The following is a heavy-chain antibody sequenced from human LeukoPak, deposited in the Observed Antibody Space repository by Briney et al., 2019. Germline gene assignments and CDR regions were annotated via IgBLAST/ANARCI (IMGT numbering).Heavy chain of an antibody. V-gene: IGHV1-18*04. J-gene: IGHJ6*02. CDR1: GYTFTSYY. Sequence: ASVKVSCKASGYTFTSYYMHWVRQAPGQGLEWMGWISAYNGNTNYAQKLQGRVTMTTDTSTSTAYMELRSLRSDDTAVYYCARAHNLYGGMDVWGQGTTVTVSS. CDR2: ISAYNGNT. CDR3: ARAHNLYGGMDV. D-gene: IGHD1-14*01.